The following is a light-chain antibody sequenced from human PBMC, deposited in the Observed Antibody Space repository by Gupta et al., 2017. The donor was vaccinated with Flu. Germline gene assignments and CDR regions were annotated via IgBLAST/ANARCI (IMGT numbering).Light chain of an antibody. V-gene: IGKV2-24*01. CDR2: RVS. CDR3: MQVKQFPYT. Sequence: EIVMTQAPLPSPVTLGQPASISCRSSRSLVHSDGDTYLTWLQQRPGQPPRLLIYRVSNRGSGVPDRFSGSGAGTDFTLKISRVEAEDVGVYYCMQVKQFPYTFGQGTKLEIK. J-gene: IGKJ2*01. CDR1: RSLVHSDGDTY.